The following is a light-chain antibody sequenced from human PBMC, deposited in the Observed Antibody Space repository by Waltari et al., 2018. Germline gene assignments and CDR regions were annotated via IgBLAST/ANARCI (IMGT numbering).Light chain of an antibody. Sequence: EIVMTQSPATLSVSPGERATLSCRASQSVSSNLAWYQQKPGQAPRLLIHSASTRVTGIPARFSGSGSGTDFTLTISSLEPEDFAVYYCQQRSNWPPWTFGQGTKVEIK. CDR3: QQRSNWPPWT. CDR2: SAS. J-gene: IGKJ1*01. CDR1: QSVSSN. V-gene: IGKV3-15*01.